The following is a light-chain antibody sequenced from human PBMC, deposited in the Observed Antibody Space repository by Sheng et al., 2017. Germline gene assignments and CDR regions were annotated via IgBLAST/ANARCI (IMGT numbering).Light chain of an antibody. CDR3: HQYDSGGS. J-gene: IGKJ2*04. CDR1: QSVSTRY. V-gene: IGKV3-20*01. Sequence: EIVLTQSPGTLSLSPGERATLSCRASQSVSTRYLAWYQQKPGQAPRLLIFASSRRATGITDRFSGSGSGTDFSLTISRLEPEDFAVYFCHQYDSGGSFGQGDQAGD. CDR2: ASS.